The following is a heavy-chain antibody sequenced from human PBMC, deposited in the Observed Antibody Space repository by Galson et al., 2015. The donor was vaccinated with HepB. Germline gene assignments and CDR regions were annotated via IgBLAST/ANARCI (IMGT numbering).Heavy chain of an antibody. J-gene: IGHJ6*02. CDR3: ARDSYPAGYSSSWSGMDV. Sequence: SLRLSCAASGFTFSDYYMSWIRQAPGKRLEWVSYISSSSSYTNYADSGKGRFTISRDNAKNSLYLQMNSLRAEDTAVYYCARDSYPAGYSSSWSGMDVWGQGTTVTVSS. D-gene: IGHD6-13*01. CDR1: GFTFSDYY. CDR2: ISSSSSYT. V-gene: IGHV3-11*06.